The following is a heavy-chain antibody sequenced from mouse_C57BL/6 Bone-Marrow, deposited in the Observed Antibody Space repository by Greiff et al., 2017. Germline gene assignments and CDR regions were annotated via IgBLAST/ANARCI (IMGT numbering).Heavy chain of an antibody. J-gene: IGHJ3*01. D-gene: IGHD1-1*01. CDR1: GFTFSDYG. V-gene: IGHV5-17*01. Sequence: DVKLVESGGGLVKPGGSLKLSCAASGFTFSDYGMHWVRQAPEKGLEWVAYISSGSSTIYYADTVKGRFTISRDNAKNTLFLQMTSLRSEDTAMYYCASSTTAYWGQGTLVTVSA. CDR3: ASSTTAY. CDR2: ISSGSSTI.